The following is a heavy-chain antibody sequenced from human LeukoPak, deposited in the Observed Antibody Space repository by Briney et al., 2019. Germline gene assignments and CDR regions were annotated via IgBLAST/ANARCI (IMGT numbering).Heavy chain of an antibody. D-gene: IGHD1-26*01. CDR1: GFTFSSYS. Sequence: GVSLRLSCAASGFTFSSYSMNWVRQAPGKGLEWVSSISSSSSYIYYADSVKGRFTISRDNAKNSLYLQMNSLRAEDTAVYYCARASGSYPFDYWGQGTLVTVSS. CDR3: ARASGSYPFDY. J-gene: IGHJ4*02. V-gene: IGHV3-21*01. CDR2: ISSSSSYI.